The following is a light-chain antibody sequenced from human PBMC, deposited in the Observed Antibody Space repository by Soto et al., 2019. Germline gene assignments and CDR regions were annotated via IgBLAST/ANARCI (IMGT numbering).Light chain of an antibody. Sequence: DIQMTQSPSTLSASVGDRVTITCRASQCFHNYLAWYQQKPGEAPKLLIYEAANLESGVPSRFSVSGTGTEFTLTTSSLQHDDFATYYCNQSNNYPWTFGQGTSVDI. CDR2: EAA. J-gene: IGKJ1*01. CDR3: NQSNNYPWT. CDR1: QCFHNY. V-gene: IGKV1-5*03.